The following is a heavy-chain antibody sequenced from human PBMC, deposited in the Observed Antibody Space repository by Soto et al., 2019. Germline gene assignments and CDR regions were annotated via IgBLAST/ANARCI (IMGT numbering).Heavy chain of an antibody. J-gene: IGHJ3*02. Sequence: EVQLVQSGAEVKKPGESLKISCKGSGYSFTSYWIGWVRQMPGKALEWMGIIYPGDSDTRYSPSFEGQVTIPGDKSISTAYLQWSSLKASDTAMYYCARHGGGIAVAGTWGGFNIWGQGTMVTVSS. D-gene: IGHD6-19*01. V-gene: IGHV5-51*01. CDR3: ARHGGGIAVAGTWGGFNI. CDR1: GYSFTSYW. CDR2: IYPGDSDT.